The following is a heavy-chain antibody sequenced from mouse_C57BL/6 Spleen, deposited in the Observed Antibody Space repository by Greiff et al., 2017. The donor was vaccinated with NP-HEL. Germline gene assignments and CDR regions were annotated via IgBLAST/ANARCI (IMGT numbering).Heavy chain of an antibody. J-gene: IGHJ3*01. V-gene: IGHV1-61*01. D-gene: IGHD1-1*01. CDR3: ARLSTTVPPAY. Sequence: VQLQQSGAELVRPGSSVKLSCKASGYTFTSYWMDWVKQRPGQGLEWIGNIYPSDSETHYNQKFKDKATLTVDKSSSTAYMQLSSLTSEDSAVYYCARLSTTVPPAYWGQGTLVTVSA. CDR2: IYPSDSET. CDR1: GYTFTSYW.